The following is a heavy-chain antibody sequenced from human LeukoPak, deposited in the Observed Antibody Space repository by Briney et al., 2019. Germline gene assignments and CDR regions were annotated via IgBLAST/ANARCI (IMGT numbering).Heavy chain of an antibody. D-gene: IGHD6-19*01. Sequence: GGSLRLSCAASGFTFSSYSMNWVRQAPGKGLEWVSAISGSGGSTYYADSVKGRFTISRDNSKNTLYLQMNSLRAEDTAVYYCAKSSSGWSFMDVWGQGTTVTVSS. V-gene: IGHV3-23*01. CDR2: ISGSGGST. CDR3: AKSSSGWSFMDV. CDR1: GFTFSSYS. J-gene: IGHJ6*02.